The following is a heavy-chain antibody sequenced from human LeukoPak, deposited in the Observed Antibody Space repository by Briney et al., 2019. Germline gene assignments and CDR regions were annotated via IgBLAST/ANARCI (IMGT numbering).Heavy chain of an antibody. CDR2: ISSSSSYI. CDR1: GFTFSSYS. D-gene: IGHD1-26*01. Sequence: GGSLRLSCAASGFTFSSYSMNWVRQAPGKGLEWVSSISSSSSYIYYADSVKGRFTISRDNAKNSLYLQMNSLRAEDTAVYYCAREILPRTGDYYYYYGMDVWGQGTTVTVSS. CDR3: AREILPRTGDYYYYYGMDV. J-gene: IGHJ6*02. V-gene: IGHV3-21*01.